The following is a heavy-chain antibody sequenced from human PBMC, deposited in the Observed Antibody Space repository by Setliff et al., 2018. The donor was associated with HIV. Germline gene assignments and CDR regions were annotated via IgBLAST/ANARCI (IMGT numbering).Heavy chain of an antibody. V-gene: IGHV3-9*01. CDR3: AKDITPYYDYVWGSYRPGAFDI. Sequence: SLKISCAASGFTFDDYAMHWVRQAPGKGLEWVSGISWNSGSIGYADSVKGRFTISRDNAKNSLYLQMNSLRAEDTALYYCAKDITPYYDYVWGSYRPGAFDIWGQGTMVTVSS. J-gene: IGHJ3*02. CDR2: ISWNSGSI. CDR1: GFTFDDYA. D-gene: IGHD3-16*02.